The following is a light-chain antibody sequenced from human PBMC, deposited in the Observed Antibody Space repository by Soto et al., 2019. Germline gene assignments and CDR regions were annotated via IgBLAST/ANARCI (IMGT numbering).Light chain of an antibody. V-gene: IGKV3-20*01. J-gene: IGKJ1*01. Sequence: EIVLPQSPGTLSLSPGERATLSCRASQIVSSSFLAWYQQKPGQAPSLLIYGASSRATAIPDRFSGSGSGTDFTLTISRLEPEDFAVYYCHQYGSSPRTFGQGTKVEIK. CDR3: HQYGSSPRT. CDR2: GAS. CDR1: QIVSSSF.